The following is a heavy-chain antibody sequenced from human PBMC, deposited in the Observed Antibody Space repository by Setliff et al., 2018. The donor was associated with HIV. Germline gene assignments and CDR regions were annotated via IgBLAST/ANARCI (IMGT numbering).Heavy chain of an antibody. V-gene: IGHV4-61*09. CDR3: ARDRKSLGYNFWSGFRPDAAFDI. J-gene: IGHJ3*02. CDR1: GGSISSGSYY. D-gene: IGHD3-3*01. CDR2: IFTSGST. Sequence: PSETLSLTCTVSGGSISSGSYYWSWIRQPAGKGLEWIGHIFTSGSTNYNPSLKSRVTISGDTSKNQFSLKLSSVTAADTAVYYCARDRKSLGYNFWSGFRPDAAFDIWGQGTMVTVSS.